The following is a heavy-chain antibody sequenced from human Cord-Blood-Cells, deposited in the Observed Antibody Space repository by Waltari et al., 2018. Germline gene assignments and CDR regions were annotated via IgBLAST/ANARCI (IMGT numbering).Heavy chain of an antibody. Sequence: QVQLVQSGSELKKPGASVKVSCKASGYTFTSYAMNWVRQAPGQGLEWMRWINTITGNPTCAQGFIGRFVFSLDTSVSTAYLQISSLKAEDTAVYYCAQGCSSTSCPMPHFDYWGQGTLVTVSS. CDR2: INTITGNP. J-gene: IGHJ4*02. CDR1: GYTFTSYA. D-gene: IGHD2-2*01. V-gene: IGHV7-4-1*02. CDR3: AQGCSSTSCPMPHFDY.